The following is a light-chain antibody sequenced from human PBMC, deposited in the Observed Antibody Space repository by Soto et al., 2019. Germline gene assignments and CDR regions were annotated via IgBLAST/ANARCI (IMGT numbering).Light chain of an antibody. Sequence: QSVLTQPASVSGSPGQSITISCTGTSSDIGGYNYVSWYQQHPGKAPKLMLYEVSNRPSGVSNRFSGSKSGNTASLTISGLQAADEADYYCNSYTSSSTLYVFGTGTKVTVL. CDR2: EVS. V-gene: IGLV2-14*01. J-gene: IGLJ1*01. CDR1: SSDIGGYNY. CDR3: NSYTSSSTLYV.